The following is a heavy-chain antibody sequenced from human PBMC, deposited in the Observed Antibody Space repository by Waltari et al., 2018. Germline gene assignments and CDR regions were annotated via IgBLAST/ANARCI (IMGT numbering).Heavy chain of an antibody. Sequence: QVQLQQWGAGLLKPSETLSLTCAVYGGSFSGYYWSWIRQPPGTGLEWIGEINHSGSTNYNPSLKSRVTISVDTSKNQFSLKLSSVTAADTAVYYCARGRITMVRGVMIALYYFDYWGQGTLVTVSS. J-gene: IGHJ4*02. D-gene: IGHD3-10*01. CDR3: ARGRITMVRGVMIALYYFDY. CDR2: INHSGST. V-gene: IGHV4-34*01. CDR1: GGSFSGYY.